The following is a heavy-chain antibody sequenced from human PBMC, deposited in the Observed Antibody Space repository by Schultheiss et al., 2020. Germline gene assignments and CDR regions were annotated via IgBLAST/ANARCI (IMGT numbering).Heavy chain of an antibody. V-gene: IGHV4-34*01. CDR1: GGSFSGYY. CDR3: GRGTYCSGGSCYRGMDV. J-gene: IGHJ6*02. Sequence: SETLSLTCAVYGGSFSGYYWSWIRQPPGKGLEWIGEINHSGSTNYNPSLKSRVTISVDTSKNQFSLNLNSVTAADTAVYYCGRGTYCSGGSCYRGMDVWGQGTTVTVSS. CDR2: INHSGST. D-gene: IGHD2-15*01.